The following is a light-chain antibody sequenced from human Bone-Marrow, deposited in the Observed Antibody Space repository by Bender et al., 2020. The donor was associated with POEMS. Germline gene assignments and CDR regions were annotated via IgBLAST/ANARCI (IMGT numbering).Light chain of an antibody. CDR2: SSH. CDR1: SSNIGAHA. V-gene: IGLV1-44*01. J-gene: IGLJ3*02. Sequence: QSVLTQPTSASGTPGHWVTISCSGSSSNIGAHAVNWYQHLPGTAPKLLIYSSHRRPSEVPDRFSGSRSGTSASLAISGLQSEDEADYYCAVWDDSLNGWVFGGGTKLTVL. CDR3: AVWDDSLNGWV.